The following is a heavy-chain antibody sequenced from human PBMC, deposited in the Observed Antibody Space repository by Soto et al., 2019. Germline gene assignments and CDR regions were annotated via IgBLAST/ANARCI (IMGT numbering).Heavy chain of an antibody. CDR2: IYYSGST. J-gene: IGHJ4*02. Sequence: SETLSLTCTVSGGSISSGGYYWSWIRQHPGKGLEWIGYIYYSGSTYYNPSLKSRVTISVDTSKNQFSLKLSSVTAADTAVYYCARGSSGYYEPARHFDYWGQGTLVTSPQ. CDR3: ARGSSGYYEPARHFDY. D-gene: IGHD3-22*01. V-gene: IGHV4-31*03. CDR1: GGSISSGGYY.